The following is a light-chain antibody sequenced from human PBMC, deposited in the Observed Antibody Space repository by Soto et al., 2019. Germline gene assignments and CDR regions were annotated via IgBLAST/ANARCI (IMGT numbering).Light chain of an antibody. V-gene: IGKV3-15*01. CDR3: QQYHTWPIT. CDR2: GAS. Sequence: IVLTQSPGTLSLAPGERATLSCRASQSVNSNLAWYQQKPGQTPRLLIYGASIRATGIPVRFSGSGSGTEFTLTISSLQSEDCAIYYCQQYHTWPITFGGGTKVDIK. J-gene: IGKJ4*01. CDR1: QSVNSN.